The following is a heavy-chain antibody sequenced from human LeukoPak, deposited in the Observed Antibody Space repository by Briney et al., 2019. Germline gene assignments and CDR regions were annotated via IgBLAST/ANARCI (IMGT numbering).Heavy chain of an antibody. CDR1: GGSFSGYY. Sequence: SETLSLTWAVYGGSFSGYYWSWIRQPPGKWLEWIGESKHSGSTNYNPSLKSRATISVDTSKNQFSLKLSSVTAADTAVYYCARRRGVVVVPAARCWFDPWGQGTLVTVSS. D-gene: IGHD2-2*01. J-gene: IGHJ5*02. CDR3: ARRRGVVVVPAARCWFDP. V-gene: IGHV4-34*01. CDR2: SKHSGST.